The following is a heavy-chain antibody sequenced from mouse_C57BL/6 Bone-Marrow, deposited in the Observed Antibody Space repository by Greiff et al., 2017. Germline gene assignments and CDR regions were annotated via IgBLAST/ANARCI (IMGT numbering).Heavy chain of an antibody. J-gene: IGHJ2*01. CDR1: GYTFTSYW. V-gene: IGHV1-72*01. Sequence: QVQLQQSGAELVKPGASVKLSCKASGYTFTSYWMHWVKQRPGRGLEWIGRIDPNSGGTKYNEKFKSKATLTVDQSSSTAYMQLSSLMSEYSAVYYCARSGKSPITTPSYWGQGTTLTVSS. CDR2: IDPNSGGT. CDR3: ARSGKSPITTPSY. D-gene: IGHD1-2*01.